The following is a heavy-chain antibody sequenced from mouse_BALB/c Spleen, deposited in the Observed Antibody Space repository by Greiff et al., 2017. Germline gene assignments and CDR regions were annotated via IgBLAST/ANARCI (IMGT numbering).Heavy chain of an antibody. CDR2: IDPETGGT. D-gene: IGHD1-1*01. V-gene: IGHV1-15*01. CDR1: GYTFTDYE. Sequence: VQLQESGAELVRPGASVTLSCKASGYTFTDYEMHWVKQTPVHGLEWIGAIDPETGGTAYNQKFKGKATLTADKSSSTAYMELRSLTSEDSAVYYCTRRYYGSSYYAMDYWGQGTSVTVSS. J-gene: IGHJ4*01. CDR3: TRRYYGSSYYAMDY.